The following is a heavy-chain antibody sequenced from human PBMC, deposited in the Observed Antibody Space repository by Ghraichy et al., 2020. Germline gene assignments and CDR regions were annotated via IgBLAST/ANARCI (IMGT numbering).Heavy chain of an antibody. Sequence: GGSLRLSCAASGFTFSSYAMSWVRQAPGKGLEWVSAISGSGGSTYYADSVKGRFTISRDNSKNTLYLQMNSLRAEDTAVYYCATQRGYSSSWYHVYWGQGTLVTVSS. CDR3: ATQRGYSSSWYHVY. J-gene: IGHJ4*02. CDR2: ISGSGGST. CDR1: GFTFSSYA. V-gene: IGHV3-23*01. D-gene: IGHD6-13*01.